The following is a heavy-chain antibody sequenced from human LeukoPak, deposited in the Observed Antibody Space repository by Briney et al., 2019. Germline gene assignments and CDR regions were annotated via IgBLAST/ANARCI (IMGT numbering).Heavy chain of an antibody. J-gene: IGHJ4*02. CDR1: GYTFTRYY. CDR2: INTNSGGT. D-gene: IGHD3-22*01. CDR3: ARGIIGYYLDY. V-gene: IGHV1-2*02. Sequence: GASVKISCKASGYTFTRYYMPWRRQTPGHRLEWMGWINTNSGGTKYAEKFQGRVTMTSDTSISTAYMELTRLRSDDTAVYYCARGIIGYYLDYWGQGTVVRVSS.